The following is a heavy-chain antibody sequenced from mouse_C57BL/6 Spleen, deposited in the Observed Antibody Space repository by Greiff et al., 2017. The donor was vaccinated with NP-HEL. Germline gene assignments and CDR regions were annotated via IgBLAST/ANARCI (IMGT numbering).Heavy chain of an antibody. V-gene: IGHV5-17*01. CDR3: ARSAIGTTNYAMDY. J-gene: IGHJ4*01. Sequence: EVRLVESGGGLVKPGGSLKLSCAASGFTFSDYGMHWVRQATEKGLEWVAYISSGSSTIYYADTVKGRFTISRDNAKNTLFLQMTSRRSEDTAMYYCARSAIGTTNYAMDYWGQGTSVTVSS. CDR1: GFTFSDYG. D-gene: IGHD2-5*01. CDR2: ISSGSSTI.